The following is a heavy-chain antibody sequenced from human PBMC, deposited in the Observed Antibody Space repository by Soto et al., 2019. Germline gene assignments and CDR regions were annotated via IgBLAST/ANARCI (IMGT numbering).Heavy chain of an antibody. J-gene: IGHJ3*01. V-gene: IGHV1-3*04. Sequence: QVKLGQSGAEVRKPGASLNISFRASGFSFSDILTNSVSRAPGQSLEWMGWIITDTCNTRYSQSFQGRVTISRHSPANLAYLGLSDLPPEDTAVYYCARNIMSVGPRANEACEVWGSGTRAT. CDR3: ARNIMSVGPRANEACEV. CDR1: GFSFSDIL. CDR2: IITDTCNT. D-gene: IGHD2-8*01.